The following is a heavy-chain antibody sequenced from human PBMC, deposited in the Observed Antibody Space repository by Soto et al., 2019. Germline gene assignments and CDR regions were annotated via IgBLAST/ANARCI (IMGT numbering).Heavy chain of an antibody. Sequence: GASVKVSCKASGGTFSSYTISWVRQAPGQGLEWMGRIIPILGIANYAQKFQGRVTITADKSTSTAYMELSSLRSEDTAVYYCAREGYYDSSGYATWGQGTLVTVSS. CDR2: IIPILGIA. D-gene: IGHD3-22*01. V-gene: IGHV1-69*04. CDR1: GGTFSSYT. J-gene: IGHJ5*02. CDR3: AREGYYDSSGYAT.